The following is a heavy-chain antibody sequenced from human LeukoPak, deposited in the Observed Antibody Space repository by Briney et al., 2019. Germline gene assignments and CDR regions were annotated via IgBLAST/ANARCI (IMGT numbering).Heavy chain of an antibody. CDR2: ISRNGAAT. Sequence: PGGSLRLSCEASGLTFGDYTMHWVRQAPGKGLEWVSLISRNGAATKYADSVRGRFTVSRDNSKNSLFLQMNSLRAEDTALYYCARVGDSSGYWYYYYYYYMDVWGKGTTVTVSS. CDR1: GLTFGDYT. V-gene: IGHV3-43*01. D-gene: IGHD3-22*01. CDR3: ARVGDSSGYWYYYYYYYMDV. J-gene: IGHJ6*03.